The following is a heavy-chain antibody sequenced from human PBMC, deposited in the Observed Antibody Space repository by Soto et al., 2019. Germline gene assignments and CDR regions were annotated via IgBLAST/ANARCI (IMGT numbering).Heavy chain of an antibody. CDR1: GGSFSGYY. CDR3: ARDSAAGTEGISY. Sequence: SETLSLTCAVYGGSFSGYYWSWIRQPPGKGLEWIGEINHSGSTYYNPSLKSRVTISVDTSKNQFSLKLSSVTAADTAVYYCARDSAAGTEGISYWGQGTLVTVSS. V-gene: IGHV4-34*09. J-gene: IGHJ4*02. CDR2: INHSGST. D-gene: IGHD6-13*01.